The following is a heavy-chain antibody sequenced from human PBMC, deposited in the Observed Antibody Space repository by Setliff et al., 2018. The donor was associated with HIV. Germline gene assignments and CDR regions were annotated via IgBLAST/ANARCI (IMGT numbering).Heavy chain of an antibody. J-gene: IGHJ4*02. D-gene: IGHD5-12*01. Sequence: SETLSLTCTVSGGSISSGSYYWSWIRQPAGKGLEWIGHIHTSGSTNYNPSLKSRVTISIVRSKTQFSLKLSSVTAADTAVYYCARSPLYSGYERYYFDYWGQGTLVTVSS. V-gene: IGHV4-61*09. CDR1: GGSISSGSYY. CDR2: IHTSGST. CDR3: ARSPLYSGYERYYFDY.